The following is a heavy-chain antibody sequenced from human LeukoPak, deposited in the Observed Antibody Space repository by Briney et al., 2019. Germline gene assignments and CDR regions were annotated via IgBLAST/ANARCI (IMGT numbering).Heavy chain of an antibody. D-gene: IGHD3-3*01. CDR2: IIPIFGTA. CDR3: ARGGYYDFWSGSHMDV. Sequence: ASVKVSCKASGGTFSSYAISWVRQAPGQGLEWMGGIIPIFGTANYAQKFQGRVTITADKSTSTAYMELSSLRSDDTAVYYCARGGYYDFWSGSHMDVWGKGTTVTVSS. J-gene: IGHJ6*03. CDR1: GGTFSSYA. V-gene: IGHV1-69*06.